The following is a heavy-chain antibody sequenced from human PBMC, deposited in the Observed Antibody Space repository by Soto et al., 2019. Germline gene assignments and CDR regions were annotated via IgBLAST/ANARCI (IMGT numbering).Heavy chain of an antibody. CDR2: IYYSGST. V-gene: IGHV4-39*02. Sequence: SETLSLTCTVSGGSISSSSYYWGWIRQPPGKGLEWIGSIYYSGSTYYNPSLKSRVTISVDTSKNQFSLKLSSVTAADTAVYYCARDIVVVVDPNWFDPWGQGTLVTVSS. CDR1: GGSISSSSYY. D-gene: IGHD2-15*01. CDR3: ARDIVVVVDPNWFDP. J-gene: IGHJ5*02.